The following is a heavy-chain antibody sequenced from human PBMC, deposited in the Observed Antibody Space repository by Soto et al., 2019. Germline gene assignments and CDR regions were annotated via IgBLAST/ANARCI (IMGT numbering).Heavy chain of an antibody. D-gene: IGHD3-3*01. Sequence: QVQLQESGPGLVKPSQTLSLTCTVSGGSISSGGYYWSWIRQHPGKGLEWIGYIYYSGSTYYNPSLKSRVTLSVDTSKNQFSLKLSSVTAADTAVYYCARVGRFLEWLPYYMDVWGKGTTVTVSS. CDR2: IYYSGST. CDR3: ARVGRFLEWLPYYMDV. V-gene: IGHV4-31*03. CDR1: GGSISSGGYY. J-gene: IGHJ6*03.